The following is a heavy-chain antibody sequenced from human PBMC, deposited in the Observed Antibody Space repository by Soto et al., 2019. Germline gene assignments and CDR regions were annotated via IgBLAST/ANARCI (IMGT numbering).Heavy chain of an antibody. CDR1: GFTFSSYA. J-gene: IGHJ3*02. Sequence: EVQLLESGGGLVQPGGSKRLSCAASGFTFSSYAMSWVRQAPGKGLEWVSAITGNDGSTYYADSVKGRFTISRDNSKNTLYLQMNSLRAEDTAVYYCAKRNYYDYDAFDIWGQGTMVTVSS. V-gene: IGHV3-23*01. CDR3: AKRNYYDYDAFDI. D-gene: IGHD3-22*01. CDR2: ITGNDGST.